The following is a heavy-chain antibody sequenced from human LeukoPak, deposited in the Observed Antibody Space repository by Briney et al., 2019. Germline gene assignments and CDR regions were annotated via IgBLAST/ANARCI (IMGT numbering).Heavy chain of an antibody. CDR3: ARAVPLRGAALSDY. J-gene: IGHJ4*02. CDR2: ISYDGSNK. D-gene: IGHD3-10*01. CDR1: GFTFSSYG. Sequence: GRSLRLSCAASGFTFSSYGMHWVRQAPGKGLEWVAVISYDGSNKYYADSVKGRFTISRDNSKNTLYLQMNSLRAEDTAVYYCARAVPLRGAALSDYWGQGTLVTVSS. V-gene: IGHV3-30*03.